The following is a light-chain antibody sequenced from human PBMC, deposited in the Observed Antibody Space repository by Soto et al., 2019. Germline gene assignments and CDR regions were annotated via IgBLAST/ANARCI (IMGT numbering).Light chain of an antibody. CDR2: KAS. CDR3: QQYMSYST. CDR1: QTISSW. J-gene: IGKJ1*01. Sequence: DIQMTQSPSTLSGSVGDRVTITCRASQTISSWLAWYQQKPGKAPKLLIYKASTLKSGVPSRFSGSGSGTEFTLTISSLQPDDFATYYCQQYMSYSTFGQGTKVDIK. V-gene: IGKV1-5*03.